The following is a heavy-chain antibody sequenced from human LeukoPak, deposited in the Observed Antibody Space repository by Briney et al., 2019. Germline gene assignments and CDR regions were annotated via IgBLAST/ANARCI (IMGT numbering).Heavy chain of an antibody. CDR3: TSWGDTTAEYFQR. D-gene: IGHD2-21*02. J-gene: IGHJ1*01. Sequence: GGSLRHSCVVSGFTFNRCWMNWVRQAPGKGLEWVAHINPDGRDTYYVDSVKGRFTISRDNAQNSMYLQMNSLRVEDTAVYYCTSWGDTTAEYFQRWGQGTLVTVSS. V-gene: IGHV3-7*01. CDR1: GFTFNRCW. CDR2: INPDGRDT.